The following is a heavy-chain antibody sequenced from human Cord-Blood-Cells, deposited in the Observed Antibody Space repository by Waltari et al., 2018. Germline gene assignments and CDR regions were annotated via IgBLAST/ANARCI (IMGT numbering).Heavy chain of an antibody. CDR3: ARLLPSYYDFWSGYSAFDY. CDR1: GYSFTSYW. D-gene: IGHD3-3*01. Sequence: EVQLVQSGAEVKKPGESLKISCKGSGYSFTSYWTGWVRQLPGKGPEWMGIIYPGDSDTRYSPSFQGQVTISADKSISTAYLQWSSLKASDTAMYYCARLLPSYYDFWSGYSAFDYWGQGTLVTVSS. V-gene: IGHV5-51*01. J-gene: IGHJ4*02. CDR2: IYPGDSDT.